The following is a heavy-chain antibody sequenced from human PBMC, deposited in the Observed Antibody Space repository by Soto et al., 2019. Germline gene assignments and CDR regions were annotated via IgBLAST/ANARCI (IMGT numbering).Heavy chain of an antibody. CDR2: ISGSGGST. J-gene: IGHJ4*02. CDR3: EKDLVSIFVVAPDY. CDR1: GFTFSSYA. V-gene: IGHV3-23*01. D-gene: IGHD3-3*01. Sequence: EVQLLESGGGLVQPGGSLRLSCAASGFTFSSYAMSWVRQAPGKGLEWVSAISGSGGSTDYADSVKGRFTISRDNSKNTLYLQMNSQRAEDTALYYCEKDLVSIFVVAPDYWGQGTLVTVSS.